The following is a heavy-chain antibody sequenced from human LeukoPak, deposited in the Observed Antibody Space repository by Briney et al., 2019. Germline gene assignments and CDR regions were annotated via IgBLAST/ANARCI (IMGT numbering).Heavy chain of an antibody. J-gene: IGHJ3*02. CDR2: IYHSGST. D-gene: IGHD2-2*01. CDR3: AREVVPAAGPGAFDI. CDR1: GGSISSYY. V-gene: IGHV4-59*12. Sequence: SETLSLTCTVSGGSISSYYWSWIRQPPGKGLEWIGYIYHSGSTYYNPSLKSRVTISVDRSKNQFSLKLSSVTAADTAVYYCAREVVPAAGPGAFDIWGQGTMVTVSS.